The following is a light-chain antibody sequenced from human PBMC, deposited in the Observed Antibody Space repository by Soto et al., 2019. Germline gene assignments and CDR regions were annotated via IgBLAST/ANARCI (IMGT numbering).Light chain of an antibody. CDR2: SAS. CDR3: QKYNSAPWT. J-gene: IGKJ1*01. CDR1: QGIAKS. V-gene: IGKV1-27*01. Sequence: DIQMTQSPSSLSASVGDRVTITCRASQGIAKSLAWYQQKPGKAPKLLIYSASTWQSGVPSRFSDSGSGTEFTLTISSLQPEDVAAYYCQKYNSAPWTFGQGTKVDI.